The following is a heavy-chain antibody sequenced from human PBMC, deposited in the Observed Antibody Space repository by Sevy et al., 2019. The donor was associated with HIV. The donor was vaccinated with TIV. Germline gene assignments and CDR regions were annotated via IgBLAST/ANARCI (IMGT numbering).Heavy chain of an antibody. D-gene: IGHD6-19*01. V-gene: IGHV1-69*13. CDR3: ARARYSSGWYGGYFDY. CDR2: IIPIFGTA. J-gene: IGHJ4*02. CDR1: GGTFSSYA. Sequence: ASVKVSCKASGGTFSSYAISWVRQAPGQGLEWMGGIIPIFGTANYAQKFQGRVTITADESTSTDYMELSSLRSEDTAVYYCARARYSSGWYGGYFDYWGQGTLVTVSS.